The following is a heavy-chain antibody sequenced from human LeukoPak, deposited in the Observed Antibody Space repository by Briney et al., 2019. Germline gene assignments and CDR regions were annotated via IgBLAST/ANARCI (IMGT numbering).Heavy chain of an antibody. CDR3: ARVRYCGGDCS. CDR1: GGSFSGYY. Sequence: PSETLSLTCAVYGGSFSGYYWNWIRQPPGKGLEWIGEINRSGSTNYNPSLMSRVTISVDTSKNQFSLKLSSVTAADTAVYYCARVRYCGGDCSWGQGTLVTVSS. D-gene: IGHD2-21*02. CDR2: INRSGST. J-gene: IGHJ5*02. V-gene: IGHV4-34*01.